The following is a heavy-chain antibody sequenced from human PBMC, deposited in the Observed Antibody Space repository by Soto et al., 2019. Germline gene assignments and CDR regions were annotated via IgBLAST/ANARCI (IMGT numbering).Heavy chain of an antibody. J-gene: IGHJ4*01. CDR3: VNWNDEDVD. D-gene: IGHD1-1*01. Sequence: EVVLLESGGGLAQPGGSLRLSCVASGFTFSKYAMNWVRQAPGKGLEWVASISGTAVSTDYADSVKGRFTISRDNSKNTVSIQMDNLRVEDTATYFCVNWNDEDVDWGQGTLVAVSS. V-gene: IGHV3-23*01. CDR2: ISGTAVST. CDR1: GFTFSKYA.